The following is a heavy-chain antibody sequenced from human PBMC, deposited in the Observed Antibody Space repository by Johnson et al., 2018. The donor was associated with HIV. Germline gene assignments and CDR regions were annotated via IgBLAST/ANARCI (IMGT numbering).Heavy chain of an antibody. CDR3: ARAIRVTMGGDAFDI. CDR1: GFTSDDSG. CDR2: INWNGGST. V-gene: IGHV3-20*04. J-gene: IGHJ3*02. Sequence: VQLVESGGGVVRPGGSLRLSCAAAGFTSDDSGMSWVRQAPGKGLAWVSGINWNGGSTGYADSVKGRFTISRDNAKTSLYLQMNSLRAEDTALYYCARAIRVTMGGDAFDIWGQGTMVTVSS. D-gene: IGHD3-10*01.